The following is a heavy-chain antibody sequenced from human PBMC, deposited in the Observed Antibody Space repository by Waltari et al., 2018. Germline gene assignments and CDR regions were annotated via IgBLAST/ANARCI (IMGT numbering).Heavy chain of an antibody. CDR1: GLTLKNAW. J-gene: IGHJ4*02. V-gene: IGHV3-15*01. CDR3: TTDRRDTSSMRQFDY. D-gene: IGHD3-22*01. CDR2: IKSEAYGGTT. Sequence: EVQLVESGGDLVKPGGSLRLSCAASGLTLKNAWMSWVRQAPGKGLEWVGRIKSEAYGGTTDYAAPVKGRFSISRDDSKNTLSLQMNSLKIEDTAVYYCTTDRRDTSSMRQFDYWGQGTLVTVSS.